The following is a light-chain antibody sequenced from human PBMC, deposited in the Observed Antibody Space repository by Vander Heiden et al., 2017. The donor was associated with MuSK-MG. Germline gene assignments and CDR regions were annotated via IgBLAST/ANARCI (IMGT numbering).Light chain of an antibody. Sequence: DIVLTQPPGTLSLSPVESTTLSCSASQSVSSSYLAWYQQKPGQAPRLLIYDASSRAAGIPDRFSGSGSGTDFTLAISRLEPEDFAVYYCQQYGTSPYTFGQGTKLEIK. CDR1: QSVSSSY. CDR3: QQYGTSPYT. V-gene: IGKV3-20*01. CDR2: DAS. J-gene: IGKJ2*01.